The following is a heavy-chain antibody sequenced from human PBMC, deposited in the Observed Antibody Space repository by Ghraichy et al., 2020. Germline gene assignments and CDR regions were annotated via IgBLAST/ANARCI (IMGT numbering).Heavy chain of an antibody. V-gene: IGHV3-48*02. J-gene: IGHJ4*02. Sequence: GGSLRLSCAASGFSISTYDMNWARQAAGRGLEWVAFISSSGDTIYYADSVKGRFTISRDNAKNSLFLQMNSLRDEDTAMYHCVRRAVDYWGQGTLVTVSS. CDR1: GFSISTYD. CDR2: ISSSGDTI. CDR3: VRRAVDY.